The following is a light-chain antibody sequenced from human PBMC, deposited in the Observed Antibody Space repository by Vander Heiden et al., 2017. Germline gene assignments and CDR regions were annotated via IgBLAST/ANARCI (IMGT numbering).Light chain of an antibody. Sequence: QSVVTQPPSASGRPGQRVTISCSGSSSNIGSNYVYWYQQLPGTAPKLLIYRNNQRPSGVPDRFSGSKSGTSASLAISGLRSEDEADYYCAAWDDSLSGLVFGGGTKLTVL. CDR2: RNN. CDR1: SSNIGSNY. CDR3: AAWDDSLSGLV. V-gene: IGLV1-47*01. J-gene: IGLJ2*01.